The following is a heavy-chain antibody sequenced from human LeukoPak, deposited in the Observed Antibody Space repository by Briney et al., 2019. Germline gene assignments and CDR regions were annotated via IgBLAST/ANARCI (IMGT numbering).Heavy chain of an antibody. CDR1: EFTFDVYA. J-gene: IGHJ3*02. CDR3: AKDNVCRITIFGVAPGGGAFDI. D-gene: IGHD3-3*01. CDR2: ISWNSGSI. V-gene: IGHV3-9*03. Sequence: GGSLRLSCAASEFTFDVYAMHWVRQAPGKGLEWVSGISWNSGSIGYADSVKGRFTISRDNAKNFLYLQMNSLRAEDMASYYCAKDNVCRITIFGVAPGGGAFDIWGQGTMVTVSS.